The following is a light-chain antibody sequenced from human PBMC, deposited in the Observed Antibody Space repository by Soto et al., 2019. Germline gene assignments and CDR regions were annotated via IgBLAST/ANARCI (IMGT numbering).Light chain of an antibody. CDR3: AAWDDSLNGDV. CDR2: SYN. J-gene: IGLJ1*01. Sequence: QSVLTQPPSASGTPGQRVTISCSGSSSNIGSNTVNWYQQLPGTAPKLLIYSYNQRPSGVPDRFSGSKSVTSASLAISGLQSEDEADYYCAAWDDSLNGDVFGPGTKLTVL. CDR1: SSNIGSNT. V-gene: IGLV1-44*01.